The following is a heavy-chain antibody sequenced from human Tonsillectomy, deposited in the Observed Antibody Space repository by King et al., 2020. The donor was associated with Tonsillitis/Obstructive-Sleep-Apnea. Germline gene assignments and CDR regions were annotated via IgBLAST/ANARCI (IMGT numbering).Heavy chain of an antibody. CDR3: AGEGKEGYYDFWSAYFDY. D-gene: IGHD3-3*01. J-gene: IGHJ4*02. CDR2: INHSGST. Sequence: VQLQQWGAGLLKPSETLSLTCAVYGGSFSDYYWSWIRQPPGKGLEWIGEINHSGSTNYNPSLKSRVTISVDTSKNQFSLKLNSVTAADTAVYYCAGEGKEGYYDFWSAYFDYWGQGTLVTVSS. V-gene: IGHV4-34*01. CDR1: GGSFSDYY.